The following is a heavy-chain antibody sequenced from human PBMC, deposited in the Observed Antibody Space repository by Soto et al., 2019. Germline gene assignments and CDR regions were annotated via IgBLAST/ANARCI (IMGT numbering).Heavy chain of an antibody. J-gene: IGHJ3*02. CDR2: INPNSGGT. CDR3: ARSDYGAAFDI. Sequence: ASVKVSCKASGYTFTSYGISWVRQAPGQGLEWMGWINPNSGGTNYAQKFQGWVTMTRDTSISTAYMELSRLRSDDTAVYYCARSDYGAAFDIWGQGTMVTVSS. CDR1: GYTFTSYG. D-gene: IGHD4-17*01. V-gene: IGHV1-2*04.